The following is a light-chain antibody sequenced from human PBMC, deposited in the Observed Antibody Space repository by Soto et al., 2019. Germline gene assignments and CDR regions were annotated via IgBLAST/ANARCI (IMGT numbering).Light chain of an antibody. V-gene: IGKV3-15*01. CDR1: QSISNN. Sequence: EIVMTQSPATLSVSPGERATLSCRASQSISNNLAWYQQKLGQAPRLLIYGASTRATGIPARFSGSGSGTEFTLTISSLQSEDFAFYYCQQYNNGRTFGQGTKVEI. J-gene: IGKJ1*01. CDR2: GAS. CDR3: QQYNNGRT.